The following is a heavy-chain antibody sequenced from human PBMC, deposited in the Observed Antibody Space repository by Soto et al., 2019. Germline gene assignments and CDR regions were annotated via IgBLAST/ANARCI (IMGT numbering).Heavy chain of an antibody. J-gene: IGHJ4*02. CDR2: ISGSGRDT. D-gene: IGHD1-26*01. CDR1: GFAFSSYA. Sequence: QAGGSLRLSCAASGFAFSSYAMTWVRQAPGKGLEWVSSISGSGRDTYYADSVKGRFTISRDNSKNTLYLQMNSLRAEDTAVYHCAKDASGSYYVDYWGQGTPVTVSS. CDR3: AKDASGSYYVDY. V-gene: IGHV3-23*01.